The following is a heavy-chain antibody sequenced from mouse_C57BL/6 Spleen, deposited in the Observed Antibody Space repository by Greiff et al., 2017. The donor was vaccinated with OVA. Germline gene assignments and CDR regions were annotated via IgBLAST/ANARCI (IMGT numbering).Heavy chain of an antibody. V-gene: IGHV3-6*01. CDR1: GYSITSGYY. J-gene: IGHJ2*01. Sequence: EVQLQESGPGLVKPSQSLSLTCSVTGYSITSGYYWNWIRQFPGNKLEWMGYISYDGSNNYNPSLKNRISITRDTSKNQFFLKLNSVTTEDTATYYCAREGGVITTVGFDYWGQGTTLTVSS. CDR2: ISYDGSN. D-gene: IGHD1-1*01. CDR3: AREGGVITTVGFDY.